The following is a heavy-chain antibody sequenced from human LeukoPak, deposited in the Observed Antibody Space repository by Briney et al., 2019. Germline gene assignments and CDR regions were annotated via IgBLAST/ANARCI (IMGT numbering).Heavy chain of an antibody. Sequence: WYDGSNKYYADSVKGRFTISRDNSKNTLYLQMNSLRAEDTAVYYCAREYDGYDSSGYYGYWGQGTLVTVSS. J-gene: IGHJ4*02. V-gene: IGHV3-33*01. CDR3: AREYDGYDSSGYYGY. D-gene: IGHD3-22*01. CDR2: WYDGSNK.